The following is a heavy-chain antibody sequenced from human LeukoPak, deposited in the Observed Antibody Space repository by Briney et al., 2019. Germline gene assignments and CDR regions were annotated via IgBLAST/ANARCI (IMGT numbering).Heavy chain of an antibody. CDR3: ARATIFGVGEHENWFDP. Sequence: GASVKVSCKASGGTFSSYAISWVRQAPGQGLEWMGRIIPILGIANYAQKFQGRVTITADKSTSTAYMELSSLRSEDTAVYYCARATIFGVGEHENWFDPWGQGTLVTVSS. CDR2: IIPILGIA. CDR1: GGTFSSYA. V-gene: IGHV1-69*04. J-gene: IGHJ5*02. D-gene: IGHD3-3*01.